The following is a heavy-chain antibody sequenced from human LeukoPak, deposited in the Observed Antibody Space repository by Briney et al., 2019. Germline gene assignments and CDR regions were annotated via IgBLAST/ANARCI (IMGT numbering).Heavy chain of an antibody. V-gene: IGHV4-4*07. D-gene: IGHD3-10*01. CDR3: ARAVGSGSFQTYYYYMDV. CDR1: GGSISSYY. J-gene: IGHJ6*03. Sequence: PSETLSLTCTVSGGSISSYYWSWIRQPAGKGLEWIGRIYTSGSTNYNPSLKSRVIMSVDTSKNQFSLELSSVTAADTAVYYCARAVGSGSFQTYYYYMDVWGKGTTVTISS. CDR2: IYTSGST.